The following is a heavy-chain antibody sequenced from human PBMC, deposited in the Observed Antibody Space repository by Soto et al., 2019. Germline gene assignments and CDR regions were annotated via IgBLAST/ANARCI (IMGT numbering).Heavy chain of an antibody. D-gene: IGHD5-12*01. V-gene: IGHV3-30*18. CDR1: GFTFSSYG. CDR3: AKVRGSVPPSDY. CDR2: ISYDGSNK. J-gene: IGHJ4*02. Sequence: SLRLSCAASGFTFSSYGMHWVRQAPGKGLEWVAVISYDGSNKYYADSVKGRFTISRDNSKNTLYLQMNSLRAEDTAVYYCAKVRGSVPPSDYWGQGTLVTVSS.